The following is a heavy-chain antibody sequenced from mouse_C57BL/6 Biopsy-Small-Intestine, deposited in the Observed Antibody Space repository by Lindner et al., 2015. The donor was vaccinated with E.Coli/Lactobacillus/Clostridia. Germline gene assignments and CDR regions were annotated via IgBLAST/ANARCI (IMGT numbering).Heavy chain of an antibody. D-gene: IGHD1-1*01. CDR2: ISSGSSTI. V-gene: IGHV5-17*01. Sequence: VQLQESGGDLVKPGGSLKLSCAASGFTFSDFGMRWVRQAPEKGLEWVAYISSGSSTIYYADTVKGRFTISRDNAKNTLFLQMTSLRSEDTAMYYCARDYAGSDYWGQGTTLTVSS. J-gene: IGHJ2*01. CDR3: ARDYAGSDY. CDR1: GFTFSDFG.